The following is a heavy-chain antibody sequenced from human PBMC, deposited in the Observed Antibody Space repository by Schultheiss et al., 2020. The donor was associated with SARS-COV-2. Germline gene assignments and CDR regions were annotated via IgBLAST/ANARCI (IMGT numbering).Heavy chain of an antibody. CDR3: ARSDIAARPRYYYGMHV. D-gene: IGHD6-6*01. Sequence: ASVKVSCKASGYNFINNDINWVRQATGQGLEWMGWMNPNSGHTGYAQKFQGRVTMTTDTSTSTGYMDLRSLRSDDTAVYYCARSDIAARPRYYYGMHVWGQGTTVTVS. J-gene: IGHJ6*02. CDR1: GYNFINND. V-gene: IGHV1-8*01. CDR2: MNPNSGHT.